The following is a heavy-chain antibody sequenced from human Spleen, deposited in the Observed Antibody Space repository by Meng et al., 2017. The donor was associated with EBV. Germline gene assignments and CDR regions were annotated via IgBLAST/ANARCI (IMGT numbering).Heavy chain of an antibody. CDR3: TRPKPDGDYLSDFA. D-gene: IGHD4-17*01. Sequence: GQVVESGGGVGQAGESLRLSWVDSGFTLSSDWVHWVRQAPGKGLVWVSRMNSDGRIINYADSVEGRFTISRDNARSTVYLQMSSLKTEDTAVYYCTRPKPDGDYLSDFAWGQGTLVTVSS. V-gene: IGHV3-74*01. J-gene: IGHJ5*02. CDR2: MNSDGRII. CDR1: GFTLSSDW.